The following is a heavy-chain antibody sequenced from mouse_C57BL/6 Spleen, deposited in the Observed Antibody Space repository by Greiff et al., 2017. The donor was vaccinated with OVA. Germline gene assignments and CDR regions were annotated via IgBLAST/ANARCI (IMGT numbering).Heavy chain of an antibody. CDR2: IRSKSNNYAT. V-gene: IGHV10-1*01. CDR1: GFSFNTYA. CDR3: VRHGPYAMDY. Sequence: EVKLVESGGGLVQPKGSLKLSCAASGFSFNTYAMNWVRQAPGQGLEWVARIRSKSNNYATYYADSVKDRFTISRDDSESMLYLQMNNLKTEDTAMYYCVRHGPYAMDYWGQGTSVTVSS. J-gene: IGHJ4*01.